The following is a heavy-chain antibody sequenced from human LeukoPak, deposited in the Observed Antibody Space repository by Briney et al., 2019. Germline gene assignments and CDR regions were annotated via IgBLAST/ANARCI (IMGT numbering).Heavy chain of an antibody. CDR3: ARAPLGLGVFDY. J-gene: IGHJ4*02. Sequence: PSETLSLTCTVSGGSISSYYWSWIRQPPGKGLECIGYIYYSGSTNYNPSLKSRVTISVDTSKNQFSLKLSSVTAADTAVYYCARAPLGLGVFDYWGQGTLVTVSS. D-gene: IGHD3-10*01. V-gene: IGHV4-59*01. CDR1: GGSISSYY. CDR2: IYYSGST.